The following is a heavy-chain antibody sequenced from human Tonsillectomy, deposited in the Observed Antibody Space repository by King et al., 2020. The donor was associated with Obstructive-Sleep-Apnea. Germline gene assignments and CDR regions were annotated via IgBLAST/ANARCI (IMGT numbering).Heavy chain of an antibody. V-gene: IGHV3-30*18. J-gene: IGHJ4*02. D-gene: IGHD3-10*01. CDR2: ISYDGSNK. CDR3: AKDLMLRWFGELLSDALDY. CDR1: GFTFSSYG. Sequence: VQLVESGGGVVQPGRSLRLSCAASGFTFSSYGMHWVRQAPGKGLEWVAVISYDGSNKYYADSVKGRFTISRNNSKNTLYLQMNSLRAEDTAVYYCAKDLMLRWFGELLSDALDYWGQGTLVTVSS.